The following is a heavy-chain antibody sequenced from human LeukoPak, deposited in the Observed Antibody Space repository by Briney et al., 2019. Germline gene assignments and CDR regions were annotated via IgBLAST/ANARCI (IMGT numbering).Heavy chain of an antibody. V-gene: IGHV3-21*01. CDR3: ARVYLAYGDYRVPYFDY. J-gene: IGHJ4*02. CDR2: ISSSSSYI. CDR1: GFTFSNYN. D-gene: IGHD4-17*01. Sequence: GGSLRLSCAASGFTFSNYNMNWVRQAPGKGLEWVSSISSSSSYIYYADSVKGRFTISRDNAKNSLYLQMNSLRAEDTAVYYCARVYLAYGDYRVPYFDYWGQGTLVTVSS.